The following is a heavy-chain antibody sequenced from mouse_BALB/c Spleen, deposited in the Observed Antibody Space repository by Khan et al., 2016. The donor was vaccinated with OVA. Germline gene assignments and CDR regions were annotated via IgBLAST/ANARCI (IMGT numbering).Heavy chain of an antibody. J-gene: IGHJ3*01. CDR1: GFTFSTYG. V-gene: IGHV5-6*01. CDR2: LSSGGSYT. CDR3: TRLAYYYNSEGFAY. D-gene: IGHD1-1*01. Sequence: EVELVESGGDLVKPGGSLKLSCAASGFTFSTYGMSWVRQTPDKRLEWVAALSSGGSYTYYPASVKGRFIISRANAKNTLYLQMSSLKSEDTAMYYCTRLAYYYNSEGFAYWGQGTLVTVSA.